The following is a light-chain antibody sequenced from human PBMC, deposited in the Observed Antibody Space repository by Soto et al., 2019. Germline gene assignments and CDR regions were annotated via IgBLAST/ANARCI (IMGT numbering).Light chain of an antibody. CDR3: QQYNNWPPWT. J-gene: IGKJ1*01. V-gene: IGKV3-15*01. CDR1: QSVSYY. Sequence: EIVLTQSPATLSLSPGERATLSCRASQSVSYYLAWYQQKPGQAPRLLIYDASIRATDFPARFSGSGSGTEFTLTISGLQSDDFAVYFCQQYNNWPPWTFGHGTKVEIK. CDR2: DAS.